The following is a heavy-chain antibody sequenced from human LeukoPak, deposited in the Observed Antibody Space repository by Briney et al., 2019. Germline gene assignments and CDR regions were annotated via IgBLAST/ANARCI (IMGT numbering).Heavy chain of an antibody. J-gene: IGHJ4*02. CDR2: THYSRST. CDR1: GDSISSGDHY. D-gene: IGHD6-19*01. Sequence: NPSQTLSLTCTVSGDSISSGDHYCTWIRQHPGKGLQWIGYTHYSRSTYYNPSLESRLTMSVDTSKNQFSLKVSSVTAADTAVYYCARAKYNTGWNLDYWGQGTLVTVSS. V-gene: IGHV4-31*03. CDR3: ARAKYNTGWNLDY.